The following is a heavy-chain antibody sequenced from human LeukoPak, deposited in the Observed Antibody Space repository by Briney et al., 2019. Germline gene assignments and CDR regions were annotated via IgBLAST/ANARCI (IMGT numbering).Heavy chain of an antibody. Sequence: GGSLRLPCAASGFTFSSYAMHWVRQAPGKGLEWVAVISYGGSNKYYADSVKGRFTISRDNSKNTLYLQMNSLRAEDTAVYYCAREKQQLVLGDYWGQGTLVTVSS. V-gene: IGHV3-30*04. CDR3: AREKQQLVLGDY. CDR2: ISYGGSNK. D-gene: IGHD6-13*01. CDR1: GFTFSSYA. J-gene: IGHJ4*02.